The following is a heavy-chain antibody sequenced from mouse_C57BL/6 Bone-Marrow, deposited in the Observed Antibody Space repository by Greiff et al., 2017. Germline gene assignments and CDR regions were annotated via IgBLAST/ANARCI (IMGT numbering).Heavy chain of an antibody. CDR1: GFSLSTFGMG. J-gene: IGHJ2*01. CDR2: IWWDDDK. D-gene: IGHD2-2*01. V-gene: IGHV8-8*01. CDR3: ARIDPYGYDLYYFDD. Sequence: QVTLKVSGPGILQPSQTLSLTCSFSGFSLSTFGMGVGWLRQPSGKGLEWLAHIWWDDDKYYNPALKRRLTISKYTSKNQAFLKCANVDTAYTATYYCARIDPYGYDLYYFDDWGQGTTLTVSS.